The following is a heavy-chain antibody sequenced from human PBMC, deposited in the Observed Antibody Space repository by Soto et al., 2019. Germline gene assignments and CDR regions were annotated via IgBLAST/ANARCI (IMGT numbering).Heavy chain of an antibody. Sequence: RASVKVSCKASGDTFSCYTINWVRQAPGLGLEWMGRVNPILSMSNYAQKFQGRVTMTADKSTSTAYMELRSLRSEDTAFYYCATSYGSGYRAFDYWGQGALVTVSS. V-gene: IGHV1-69*02. CDR2: VNPILSMS. D-gene: IGHD3-10*01. J-gene: IGHJ4*02. CDR1: GDTFSCYT. CDR3: ATSYGSGYRAFDY.